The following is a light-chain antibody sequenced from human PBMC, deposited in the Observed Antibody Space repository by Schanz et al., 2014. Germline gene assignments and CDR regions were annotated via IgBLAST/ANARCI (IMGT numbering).Light chain of an antibody. CDR3: QQYNEWPRT. J-gene: IGKJ1*01. CDR1: QSVSSSY. CDR2: GAS. V-gene: IGKV3D-15*01. Sequence: EIVMTQSPATLSVSPGERATLSCRASQSVSSSYLAWYQQKPGQAPRLLIYGASSRATGIPDRFSGSGSGTDFTLTISSLEPEDFAVYYCQQYNEWPRTFGQGTKVEIQ.